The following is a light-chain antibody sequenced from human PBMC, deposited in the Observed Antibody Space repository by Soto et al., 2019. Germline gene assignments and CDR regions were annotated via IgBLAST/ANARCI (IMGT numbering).Light chain of an antibody. CDR1: NSDVGAYNY. CDR2: DVS. V-gene: IGLV2-14*03. Sequence: QSALTQPASVSGSPGQSITISCTGTNSDVGAYNYVSWYQQHPGKAPKLMICDVSVRPSGVSNRFSGSKSGNTASLTISGLQAEDEAHYYCSSYRGSNTRYVFGTGTKLTVL. J-gene: IGLJ1*01. CDR3: SSYRGSNTRYV.